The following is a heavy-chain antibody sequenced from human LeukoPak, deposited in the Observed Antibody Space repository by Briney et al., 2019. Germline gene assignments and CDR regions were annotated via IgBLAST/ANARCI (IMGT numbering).Heavy chain of an antibody. CDR3: ARDRYGDGFAHFDY. CDR2: ITPSDGA. J-gene: IGHJ4*02. D-gene: IGHD5-24*01. CDR1: GYNFMNYG. V-gene: IGHV1-2*02. Sequence: GASVKVSCKTSGYNFMNYGISWVRQAPGQGLEWMGWITPSDGANYAQKFQGRVTMTRDTSMSTAYMDLNRLTSDDTAVYFCARDRYGDGFAHFDYWGQGTLVTVSS.